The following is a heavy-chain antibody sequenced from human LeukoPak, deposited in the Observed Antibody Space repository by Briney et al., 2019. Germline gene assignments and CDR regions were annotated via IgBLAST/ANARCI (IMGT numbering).Heavy chain of an antibody. CDR2: IKSRPDGGTT. CDR3: TTMNSGSYYPDPDY. D-gene: IGHD3-10*01. V-gene: IGHV3-15*01. CDR1: GFTFSNAW. J-gene: IGHJ4*02. Sequence: PGGSLRLSCAVSGFTFSNAWMSWVRQAPGKGLEWVGHIKSRPDGGTTDYAAPVKGRFFISRDDSKNTLYLHINSLKTEDTAVYYCTTMNSGSYYPDPDYWGQGTLVIVSS.